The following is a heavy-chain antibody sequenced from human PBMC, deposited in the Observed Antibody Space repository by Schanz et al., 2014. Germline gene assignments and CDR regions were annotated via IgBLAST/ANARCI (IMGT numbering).Heavy chain of an antibody. CDR3: ATAEDASGSYGLPACGV. D-gene: IGHD3-10*01. J-gene: IGHJ6*02. CDR1: GYTLSKLS. Sequence: QVQLVQSGAEVKKAGASVTVSCTVSGYTLSKLSIHWVRQAPGKGLEWMGGLDLEDGEIVYAEQLKGRVTMTEDTSTDTAYMELSSLRSQDTAVYYCATAEDASGSYGLPACGVWGQGTTVIVSS. CDR2: LDLEDGEI. V-gene: IGHV1-24*01.